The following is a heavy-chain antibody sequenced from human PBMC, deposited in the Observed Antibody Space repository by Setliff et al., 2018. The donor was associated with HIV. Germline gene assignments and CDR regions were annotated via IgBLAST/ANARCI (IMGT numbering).Heavy chain of an antibody. Sequence: SETLSLTCTVSGGSISSGSDYWSWIRRPAGKGLEWIGQIHISGTTNYNPSLKSRVTISIDTSKHQFSLKLTSVTAADTAVYFCVRGRIDIVLLVYTYPPDSWGQGKLVTVSS. D-gene: IGHD2-8*01. CDR3: VRGRIDIVLLVYTYPPDS. V-gene: IGHV4-61*09. CDR1: GGSISSGSDY. J-gene: IGHJ4*02. CDR2: IHISGTT.